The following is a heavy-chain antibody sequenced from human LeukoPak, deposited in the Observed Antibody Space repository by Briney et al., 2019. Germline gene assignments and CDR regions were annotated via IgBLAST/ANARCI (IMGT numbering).Heavy chain of an antibody. V-gene: IGHV4-34*01. D-gene: IGHD5-18*01. Sequence: PSETLSLTCAVYGGSFSGYYWSWIRQPPGKGLEWIGEVNHSGSTNYNPSLKSRVTISVDTSKNQFSLKLSSVTAADTAVYYCARTADSYGRYYYYYMDVWGKGTTVTVSS. CDR3: ARTADSYGRYYYYYMDV. CDR1: GGSFSGYY. J-gene: IGHJ6*03. CDR2: VNHSGST.